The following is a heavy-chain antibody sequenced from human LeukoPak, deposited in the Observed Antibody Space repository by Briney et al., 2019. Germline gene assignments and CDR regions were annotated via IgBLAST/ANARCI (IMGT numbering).Heavy chain of an antibody. J-gene: IGHJ4*02. CDR2: IIPIFGTA. D-gene: IGHD3-22*01. Sequence: ASVKVSCKASGYTFTDYYMHWVRQAPGQGLEWMGGIIPIFGTANYAQKFQGRVTITTDESTSTAYMELSSLRSEDTAVYYCAMLPDTYYYDSSGYNGAYFDYWGQGTLVTVSS. CDR3: AMLPDTYYYDSSGYNGAYFDY. CDR1: GYTFTDYY. V-gene: IGHV1-69*05.